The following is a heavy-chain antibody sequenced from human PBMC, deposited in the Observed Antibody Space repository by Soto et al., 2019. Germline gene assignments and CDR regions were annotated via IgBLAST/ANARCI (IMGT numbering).Heavy chain of an antibody. Sequence: PGGSLRLSCAASGFTFDDYPMHWVRQAPGKGLEWVSGINWNSGAIAYAESVKGRFTISRDNAKNSLYLQMNSLRTDDTALYYCVKDMEESYQAGYFDYWGQGTLVTVSS. CDR1: GFTFDDYP. V-gene: IGHV3-9*01. D-gene: IGHD3-16*02. J-gene: IGHJ4*02. CDR2: INWNSGAI. CDR3: VKDMEESYQAGYFDY.